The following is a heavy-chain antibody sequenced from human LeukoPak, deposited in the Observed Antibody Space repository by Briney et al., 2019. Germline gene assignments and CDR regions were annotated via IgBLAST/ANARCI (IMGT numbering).Heavy chain of an antibody. V-gene: IGHV4-31*03. CDR1: GGSISSGGYY. D-gene: IGHD4-11*01. Sequence: SETLSLTCTVSGGSISSGGYYWSWIRQHPGKGLEWIGYIYYSGSTYYNPSLKSRVTISVDTSKNQFSLELSSVTAADTAVYYCARRPHYSYLDYWGQGTLVTVSS. CDR3: ARRPHYSYLDY. J-gene: IGHJ4*02. CDR2: IYYSGST.